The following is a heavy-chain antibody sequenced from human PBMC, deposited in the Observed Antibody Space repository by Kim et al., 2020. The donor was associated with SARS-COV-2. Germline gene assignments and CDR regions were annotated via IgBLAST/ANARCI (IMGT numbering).Heavy chain of an antibody. CDR2: IVVGNGET. CDR1: GFSFINSA. J-gene: IGHJ6*02. D-gene: IGHD3-10*01. V-gene: IGHV1-58*01. Sequence: SVKVSCKASGFSFINSAVHWVRQARGQRLEWMGWIVVGNGETNYIHKFQERVIITNDKATSTAYMELSSLRYGDTADYYCPAGWFTMVPGKFYYGMAVWGQRTTVSVSS. CDR3: PAGWFTMVPGKFYYGMAV.